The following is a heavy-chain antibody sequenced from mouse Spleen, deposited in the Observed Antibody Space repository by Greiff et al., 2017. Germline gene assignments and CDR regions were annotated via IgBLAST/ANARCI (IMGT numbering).Heavy chain of an antibody. D-gene: IGHD2-3*01. J-gene: IGHJ4*01. V-gene: IGHV1-62-2*01. Sequence: VQLQQSGAGLVKPGASVKLSCKASGYTFTEYIIHWVKQRSGQGLEWIGWFYPGSGSIKYNEKFKDKATLTADKSSSTVYMELSRLTSEDSAVYFCARHEKGGHDGYYYAMDYWGQGTSVTVSS. CDR2: FYPGSGSI. CDR3: ARHEKGGHDGYYYAMDY. CDR1: GYTFTEYI.